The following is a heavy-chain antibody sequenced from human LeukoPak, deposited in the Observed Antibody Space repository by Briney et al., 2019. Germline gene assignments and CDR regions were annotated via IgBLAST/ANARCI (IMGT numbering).Heavy chain of an antibody. Sequence: VASLKVSCKASGYTFSIYLMHWVRQAPGQGLEWMGWINTNTGNATYAQGFTGRFVFSLDTSVSTEYLQISSLKAEDTAVFYCARSGGSGSYYARYYYYYMDVWGKGTTVSVSS. V-gene: IGHV7-4-1*02. CDR3: ARSGGSGSYYARYYYYYMDV. D-gene: IGHD3-10*01. CDR2: INTNTGNA. J-gene: IGHJ6*03. CDR1: GYTFSIYL.